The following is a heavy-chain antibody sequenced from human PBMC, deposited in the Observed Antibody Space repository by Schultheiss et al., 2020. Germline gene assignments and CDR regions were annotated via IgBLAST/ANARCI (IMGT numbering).Heavy chain of an antibody. CDR2: MNPNSGNT. CDR1: GYTFTSYY. D-gene: IGHD4-17*01. J-gene: IGHJ6*04. Sequence: ASVKGSCKASGYTFTSYYMHWVRQATGQGLEWMGWMNPNSGNTGYAQKFQGRVTMTRNTSISTAYMELSSLRSEDTAVYYCARVTAVTTWYYYYGMDVWGKGTTVTVHS. CDR3: ARVTAVTTWYYYYGMDV. V-gene: IGHV1-8*02.